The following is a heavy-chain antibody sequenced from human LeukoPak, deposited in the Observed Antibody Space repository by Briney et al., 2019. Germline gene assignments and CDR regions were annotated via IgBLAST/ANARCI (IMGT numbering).Heavy chain of an antibody. CDR3: ARDYYDSSGYLHLDY. Sequence: GGSLRLSCAASGFTFSSYGMHWVRQAPGKGLEWVAVIWYDGSNKYYADSVKGRFTISRDNSKNTLYLQMNSLRAEDTAVYYCARDYYDSSGYLHLDYWGQGTLVTVSS. CDR1: GFTFSSYG. J-gene: IGHJ4*02. D-gene: IGHD3-22*01. V-gene: IGHV3-33*01. CDR2: IWYDGSNK.